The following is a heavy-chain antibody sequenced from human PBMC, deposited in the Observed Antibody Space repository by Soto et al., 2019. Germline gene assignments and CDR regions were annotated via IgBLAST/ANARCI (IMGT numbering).Heavy chain of an antibody. CDR2: ISYDGSNK. CDR3: AKDEAGGDYIWGSYRSQPFDY. J-gene: IGHJ4*02. D-gene: IGHD3-16*02. V-gene: IGHV3-30*18. CDR1: SFTFSGYG. Sequence: PVRSLRLSCPASSFTFSGYGMHWVLHSPFKLLELLAVISYDGSNKYYADSVKGRFTISRDNSKNTLYLQMNSLRAEDTAVYYCAKDEAGGDYIWGSYRSQPFDYWGQGTLVTVSS.